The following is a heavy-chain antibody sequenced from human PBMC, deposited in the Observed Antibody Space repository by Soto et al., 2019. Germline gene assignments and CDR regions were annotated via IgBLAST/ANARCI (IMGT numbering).Heavy chain of an antibody. CDR1: GGSISSSSYY. D-gene: IGHD5-12*01. CDR3: SRQFVGGYDTETLDY. V-gene: IGHV4-39*01. J-gene: IGHJ4*02. Sequence: ETLSLTCTVSGGSISSSSYYWGWIRHPPGKGLEWIGSIYYSGSTYYNPSLKSRVTVSVDTSKNQFSLKLSSVTAADTALYYCSRQFVGGYDTETLDYWGQGALVTVSS. CDR2: IYYSGST.